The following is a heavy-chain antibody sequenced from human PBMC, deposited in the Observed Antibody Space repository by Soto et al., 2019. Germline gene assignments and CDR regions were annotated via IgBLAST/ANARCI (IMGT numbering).Heavy chain of an antibody. CDR3: LRGASLNFHH. Sequence: EVQLVESGGGVLRPGGSLRLSCAASGFTFDDYGMSWARQAPGKGLEWVSGVNWNGGSTGYADSVKGRFTTSRDNAKNSLYLQMNSLRAEYTAFYYCLRGASLNFHHWGQGTLVTVSS. CDR2: VNWNGGST. CDR1: GFTFDDYG. D-gene: IGHD1-26*01. V-gene: IGHV3-20*04. J-gene: IGHJ4*02.